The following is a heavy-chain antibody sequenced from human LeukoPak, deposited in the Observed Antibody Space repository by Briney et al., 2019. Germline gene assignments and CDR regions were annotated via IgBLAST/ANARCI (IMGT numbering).Heavy chain of an antibody. V-gene: IGHV4-59*01. J-gene: IGHJ6*03. CDR2: IYYSGST. CDR3: ARETSQKGAHYMDV. CDR1: GISISSYY. D-gene: IGHD3-16*01. Sequence: SETLSLTCTVSGISISSYYWSWLRQPPGKGLEWIGHIYYSGSTNYNPSPKSRVTISVDTSKNQLSMNLSSVTAADTAVYYCARETSQKGAHYMDVWGKGTTVTISS.